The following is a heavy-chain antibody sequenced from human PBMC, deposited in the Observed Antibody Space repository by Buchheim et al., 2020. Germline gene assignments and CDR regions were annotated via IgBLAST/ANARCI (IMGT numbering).Heavy chain of an antibody. Sequence: QVQLVESGGGVVQPGRSLRLSCAASGFTFSSYAMHWVRQAPGEGLEWVAVISYDGSNKYYADSVKGRFTISRDNSKNALYLQMNSLRAEDTAVYYCARPKRGLRLGELSSYFDYWGQGTL. V-gene: IGHV3-30*04. CDR3: ARPKRGLRLGELSSYFDY. D-gene: IGHD3-16*02. CDR2: ISYDGSNK. CDR1: GFTFSSYA. J-gene: IGHJ4*02.